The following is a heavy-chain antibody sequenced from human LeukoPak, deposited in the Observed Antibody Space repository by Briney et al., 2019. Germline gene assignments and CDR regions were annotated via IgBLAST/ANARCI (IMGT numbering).Heavy chain of an antibody. J-gene: IGHJ4*02. CDR3: ARASTGY. D-gene: IGHD1-1*01. CDR2: ISSSSYI. Sequence: PGGPLRPSCEPSGFPFSTYRRNGARKAPGKGLEWVSSISSSSYIYYADSVKGRFTISRDNAKNSLYLQMNSLRAEDTAVYYCARASTGYWGQGTLVTVSS. CDR1: GFPFSTYR. V-gene: IGHV3-21*01.